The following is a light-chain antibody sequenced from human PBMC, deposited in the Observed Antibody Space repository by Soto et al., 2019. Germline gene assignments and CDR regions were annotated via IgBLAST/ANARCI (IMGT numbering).Light chain of an antibody. CDR1: QSVSSSY. Sequence: ETVLTQAPGTLALSPGEKPTLSCRASQSVSSSYLAWYQQKPGQAPRLLIYGASSRATGIPDRFSGSGSGTDFTLTISRLEPEDFAVYYCQQYGSSPWTFGQGTKVDI. V-gene: IGKV3-20*01. CDR3: QQYGSSPWT. J-gene: IGKJ1*01. CDR2: GAS.